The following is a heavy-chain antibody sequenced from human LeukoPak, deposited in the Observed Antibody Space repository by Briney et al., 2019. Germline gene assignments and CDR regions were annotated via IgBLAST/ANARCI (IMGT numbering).Heavy chain of an antibody. CDR3: ARVGPYSGYGY. J-gene: IGHJ4*02. D-gene: IGHD5-12*01. CDR1: GFTFDDYG. Sequence: GGSLRLSCAASGFTFDDYGMSWVRQAPGKGLEWVSGINWDGGSTAYADSVKGRFTISRDNAKNSLYLQMNSLRAEDTALYYCARVGPYSGYGYWGQGTLVTVSS. CDR2: INWDGGST. V-gene: IGHV3-20*04.